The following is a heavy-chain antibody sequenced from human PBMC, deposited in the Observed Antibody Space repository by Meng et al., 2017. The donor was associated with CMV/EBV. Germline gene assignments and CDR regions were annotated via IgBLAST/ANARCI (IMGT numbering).Heavy chain of an antibody. CDR1: GGSLSGYY. V-gene: IGHV4-34*01. CDR2: INHSGST. J-gene: IGHJ4*02. CDR3: ARGSVRSWANFDY. Sequence: SETLSLTCAVYGGSLSGYYWSWIRQPPGKGLEWIGEINHSGSTNYNPSLKSRVTISVDTSKNQFSLKLSSVTAADTAVYYCARGSVRSWANFDYWGQGTLVTVSS. D-gene: IGHD6-13*01.